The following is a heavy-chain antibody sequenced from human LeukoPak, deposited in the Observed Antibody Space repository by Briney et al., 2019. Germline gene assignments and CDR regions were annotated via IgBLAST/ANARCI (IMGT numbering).Heavy chain of an antibody. CDR3: ARYGIAAAGTALYYYYYGMDV. CDR1: GFTFDDYG. V-gene: IGHV3-20*04. Sequence: GGSLRLSCAASGFTFDDYGMSWVRQAPGKGLEWVSRINWNGGSTGYADSVKGRFTISRDNAKNSLYLQMNSLRAEDTALYYCARYGIAAAGTALYYYYYGMDVWGQGTTVTVSS. J-gene: IGHJ6*02. CDR2: INWNGGST. D-gene: IGHD6-13*01.